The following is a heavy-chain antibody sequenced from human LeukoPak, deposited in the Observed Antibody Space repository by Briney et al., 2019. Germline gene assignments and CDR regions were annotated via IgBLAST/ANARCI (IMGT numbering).Heavy chain of an antibody. D-gene: IGHD6-13*01. J-gene: IGHJ5*02. V-gene: IGHV1-2*06. CDR3: TREVGYSSSWYGWLDP. CDR1: GYTFTGHY. CDR2: ISPPSGVT. Sequence: ASVKVSCKASGYTFTGHYIHWVRQAPGQGLEWMGRISPPSGVTNYAQKFQDRVTITRDTSITTVYMEVSSLTFDDTAVYYCTREVGYSSSWYGWLDPWGQGTLVIVSS.